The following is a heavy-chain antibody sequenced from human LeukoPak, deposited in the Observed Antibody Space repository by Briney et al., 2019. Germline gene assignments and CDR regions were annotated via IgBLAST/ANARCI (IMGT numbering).Heavy chain of an antibody. Sequence: GGSLRLSCAASGVTFSFSSYAMSWVRQAPGEGLEWVSAISGSGGGTYYADSVKGRFTISRDNSKNTLYLQMNSLRAEDTAVYYCAKEGSIMITFGGVIAHWYFDLWGRGTLVTVSS. J-gene: IGHJ2*01. D-gene: IGHD3-16*02. CDR2: ISGSGGGT. CDR1: GVTFSFSSYA. V-gene: IGHV3-23*01. CDR3: AKEGSIMITFGGVIAHWYFDL.